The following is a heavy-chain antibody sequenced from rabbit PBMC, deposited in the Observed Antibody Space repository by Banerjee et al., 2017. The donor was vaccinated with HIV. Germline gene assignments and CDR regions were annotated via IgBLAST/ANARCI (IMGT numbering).Heavy chain of an antibody. CDR1: GFSFSSSYY. J-gene: IGHJ4*01. Sequence: QSLEESGGDLVKPGASLTLTCTASGFSFSSSYYMCWVRQAPGKGLEWIACIYASSSGSAYYASWAKGRFTISKTSSTTVTLQMTSLTAADTATYFCARAYVDDNYRFNLWGPGTLVTDS. V-gene: IGHV1S40*01. CDR2: IYASSSGSA. CDR3: ARAYVDDNYRFNL. D-gene: IGHD1-1*01.